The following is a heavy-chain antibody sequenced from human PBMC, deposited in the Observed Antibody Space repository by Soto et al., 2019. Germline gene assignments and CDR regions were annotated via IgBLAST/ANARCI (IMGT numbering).Heavy chain of an antibody. CDR1: GFPFDNYA. V-gene: IGHV3-30-3*01. Sequence: GGSLRLSCEASGFPFDNYAMSWVRQAPGKGLEWVAVIPNTENKKYYVDSVKGRFTISRDNSQNTLFLQMDSLMSEDTAMYYCARTAGGRVRGALDIWGQGTMVTVSS. J-gene: IGHJ3*02. CDR3: ARTAGGRVRGALDI. D-gene: IGHD6-13*01. CDR2: IPNTENKK.